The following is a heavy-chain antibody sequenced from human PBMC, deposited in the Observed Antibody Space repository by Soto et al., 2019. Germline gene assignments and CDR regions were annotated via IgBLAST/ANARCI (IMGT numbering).Heavy chain of an antibody. D-gene: IGHD2-15*01. CDR1: GYTFTCYG. CDR3: ATSLDRGYCSGGSCYPATRGTAFDI. V-gene: IGHV1-18*01. CDR2: ITTDKGKT. Sequence: ASVKVSCKTSGYTFTCYGISWVRQAPGQGLEWMGWITTDKGKTNYAQKFQGRVTMTTDTSTSTAYMELRSLRSDDTAVYYCATSLDRGYCSGGSCYPATRGTAFDIWGQGTMVTVSS. J-gene: IGHJ3*02.